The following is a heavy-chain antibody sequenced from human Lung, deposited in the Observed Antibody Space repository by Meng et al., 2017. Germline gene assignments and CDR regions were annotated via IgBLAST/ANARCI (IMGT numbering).Heavy chain of an antibody. CDR1: GYNFPSIY. CDR2: INRKSGDT. CDR3: ARDEDISAAGKLFGDY. V-gene: IGHV1-2*06. D-gene: IGHD6-13*01. J-gene: IGHJ4*02. Sequence: QLGESGARGSELGESWKDSCQPSGYNFPSIYIPWVRRAPGQGLEWMGRINRKSGDTHYAQKFQARVTMTGETSISTAYMGLSGLRSDDTAMYYCARDEDISAAGKLFGDYWGQGTLVTVSS.